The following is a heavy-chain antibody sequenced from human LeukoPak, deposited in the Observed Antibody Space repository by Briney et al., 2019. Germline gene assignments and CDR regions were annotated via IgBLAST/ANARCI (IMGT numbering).Heavy chain of an antibody. Sequence: GASVKVSCKASGYTFTGYYMHWVRQAPGQGLEWMGWINPNSGGTNYAQKFQGRVTMTRGTSISTAYMELSRLRSDDTAVYYCARDPTTYYYDSSGYYSVGWFDPWGQGTLVTVSS. D-gene: IGHD3-22*01. CDR3: ARDPTTYYYDSSGYYSVGWFDP. CDR1: GYTFTGYY. J-gene: IGHJ5*02. V-gene: IGHV1-2*02. CDR2: INPNSGGT.